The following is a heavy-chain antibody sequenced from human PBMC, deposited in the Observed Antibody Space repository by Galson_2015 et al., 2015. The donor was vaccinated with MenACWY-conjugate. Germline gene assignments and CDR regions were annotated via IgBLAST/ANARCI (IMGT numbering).Heavy chain of an antibody. J-gene: IGHJ4*02. Sequence: SGAEVKKSGESLQISCKASGYSFTTYWIGWVRQMPGKGLEWMGIIYPGDSDTRYSPSFQGQVTFSADKSINTAYLQWSGLKASDTALYYCARQGGWKFDYWGQGTLVTVSS. CDR3: ARQGGWKFDY. CDR2: IYPGDSDT. V-gene: IGHV5-51*01. CDR1: GYSFTTYW. D-gene: IGHD1-1*01.